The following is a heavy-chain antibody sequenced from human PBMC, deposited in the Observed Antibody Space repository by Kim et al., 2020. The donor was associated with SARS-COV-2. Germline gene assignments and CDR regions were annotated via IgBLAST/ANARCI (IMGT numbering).Heavy chain of an antibody. V-gene: IGHV1-18*01. J-gene: IGHJ4*02. CDR3: ARAPGGIAVAGTVVDY. D-gene: IGHD6-19*01. Sequence: LQGRVTMTTDTSTSTAYMELRSLRADDTAVYYCARAPGGIAVAGTVVDYWGQGTLVTVSS.